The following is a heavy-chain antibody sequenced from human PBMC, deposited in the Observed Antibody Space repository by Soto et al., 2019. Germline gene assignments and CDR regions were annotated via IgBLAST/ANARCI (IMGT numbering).Heavy chain of an antibody. J-gene: IGHJ6*02. CDR1: GGTFSSYA. Sequence: QVQLVQSGAEVKKPGSSVKVSCKASGGTFSSYAISWVRQAPGQGLEWMGGIIPIFGTANYAQKFQGRVTITADKSTSTAYMELSSLRSGDTAVYYCARSLTPGGDYYYYGMDVWGQGTTVTVSS. CDR3: ARSLTPGGDYYYYGMDV. D-gene: IGHD3-9*01. CDR2: IIPIFGTA. V-gene: IGHV1-69*06.